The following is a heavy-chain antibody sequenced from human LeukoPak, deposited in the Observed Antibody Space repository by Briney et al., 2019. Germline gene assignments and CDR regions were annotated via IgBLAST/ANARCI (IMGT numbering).Heavy chain of an antibody. Sequence: PSETLSLTCAVYGGSFSGYYWSWIRQPPGKGLEWIGEINHSGSTNYNPSLKSRVTISVDTSKNQFSLKLSSVTAADTAVYYCARGGNDKLPWFGELLSRAIDYWGQGTLVTVSS. V-gene: IGHV4-34*01. CDR3: ARGGNDKLPWFGELLSRAIDY. J-gene: IGHJ4*02. D-gene: IGHD3-10*01. CDR1: GGSFSGYY. CDR2: INHSGST.